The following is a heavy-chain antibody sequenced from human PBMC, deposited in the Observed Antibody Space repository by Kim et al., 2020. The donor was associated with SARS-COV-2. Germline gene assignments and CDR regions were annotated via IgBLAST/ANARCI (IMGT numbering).Heavy chain of an antibody. CDR3: ASVDTAMASTNDY. D-gene: IGHD5-18*01. CDR1: GFTFSSYA. J-gene: IGHJ4*02. Sequence: GGSLRLSCAASGFTFSSYAMSWVRQAPGKGLEWVSAISGSGGSTYYADSVKGRFTISRDNSKNTLNLQMNSLRAEDTAVYYCASVDTAMASTNDYWGQGTLVTVSS. CDR2: ISGSGGST. V-gene: IGHV3-23*01.